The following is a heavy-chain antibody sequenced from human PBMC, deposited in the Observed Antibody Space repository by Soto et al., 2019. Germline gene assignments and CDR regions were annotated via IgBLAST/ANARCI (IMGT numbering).Heavy chain of an antibody. Sequence: SDTLSLTCTVSGGSISSGDYYWSWIRQPPGKGLEWIGYIYYSGSTYYNASLKSRVTISVDASKNQFSLKLSSVTAADTAVYYCARGPAGGLSPFDPWGKGTLVTVSS. J-gene: IGHJ5*02. CDR3: ARGPAGGLSPFDP. CDR2: IYYSGST. V-gene: IGHV4-30-4*02. D-gene: IGHD3-16*02. CDR1: GGSISSGDYY.